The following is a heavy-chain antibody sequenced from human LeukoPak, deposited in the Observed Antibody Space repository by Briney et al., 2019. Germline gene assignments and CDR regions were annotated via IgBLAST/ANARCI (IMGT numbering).Heavy chain of an antibody. V-gene: IGHV3-30-3*01. D-gene: IGHD2-2*01. CDR2: ISYDGSNK. J-gene: IGHJ5*02. Sequence: GRSLRLSCAASGFTFSSYAMHWVRQAPGKGLEWVAVISYDGSNKYYADSVKGRFTISRDNSKNTLYLQMNSLRAEDTAVYYCARDGVPAAKVGNWFDPWGQGTLVIVSS. CDR3: ARDGVPAAKVGNWFDP. CDR1: GFTFSSYA.